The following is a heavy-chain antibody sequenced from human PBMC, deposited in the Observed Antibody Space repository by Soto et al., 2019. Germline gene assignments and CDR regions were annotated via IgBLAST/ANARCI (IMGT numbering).Heavy chain of an antibody. D-gene: IGHD3-9*01. J-gene: IGHJ4*02. Sequence: SGTMSLCCTVSPGSIPDAQHYSAWLRQSPGKGLEWIGTIFYSGGTFYTPSLKSRVTMSVDTSNNQFSLKLSSVTSADTAVYYCARGMAEEQIFYYFDYWGQGALVS. CDR2: IFYSGGT. V-gene: IGHV4-39*02. CDR3: ARGMAEEQIFYYFDY. CDR1: PGSIPDAQHY.